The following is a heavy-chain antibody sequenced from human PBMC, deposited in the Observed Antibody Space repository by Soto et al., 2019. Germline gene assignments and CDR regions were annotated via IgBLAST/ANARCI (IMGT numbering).Heavy chain of an antibody. CDR3: VKDESINWYSGHFRH. J-gene: IGHJ1*01. CDR2: INWNSGSI. D-gene: IGHD6-13*01. V-gene: IGHV3-9*01. Sequence: GGSLRLSXAASGFTFDDYSMHWVRQVPGKGLEWVSGINWNSGSIGYADSVKGRFVISRDNAKNSLHLQMNSLRAEDTAFYYCVKDESINWYSGHFRHWGQGTLVTVSS. CDR1: GFTFDDYS.